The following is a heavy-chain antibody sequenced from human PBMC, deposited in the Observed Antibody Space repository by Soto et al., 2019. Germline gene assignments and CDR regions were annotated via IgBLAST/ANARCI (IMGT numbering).Heavy chain of an antibody. CDR2: IYYSGSA. Sequence: QLQLQESGPGLVKPSETLSLTCTVSGASISSGGDYWRWIRQHPGKGLEWIGYIYYSGSADYNPSLESRVTMSVDTSKHRFSLKLRSVTAADTAIYYCSSTLDVVSGYSPDFDFWGQGILVTVSS. J-gene: IGHJ4*02. D-gene: IGHD3-9*01. CDR3: SSTLDVVSGYSPDFDF. CDR1: GASISSGGDY. V-gene: IGHV4-31*03.